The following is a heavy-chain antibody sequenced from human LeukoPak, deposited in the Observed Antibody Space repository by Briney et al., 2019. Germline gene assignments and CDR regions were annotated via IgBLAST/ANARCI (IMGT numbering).Heavy chain of an antibody. D-gene: IGHD6-13*01. V-gene: IGHV3-7*01. Sequence: GGSLRLSCAASGFTFSTYWMSWVRQAPGKGMEWVANIKQDGSEKYYVDSVKGRFTIARDNAKNSLYLQMNSLRAEDTAMYYCARDSAGNDYWGQGTLVTVSS. CDR1: GFTFSTYW. CDR3: ARDSAGNDY. J-gene: IGHJ4*02. CDR2: IKQDGSEK.